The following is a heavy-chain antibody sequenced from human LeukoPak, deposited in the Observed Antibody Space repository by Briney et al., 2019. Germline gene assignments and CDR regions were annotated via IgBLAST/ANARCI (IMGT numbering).Heavy chain of an antibody. J-gene: IGHJ4*02. CDR2: IYYSGST. D-gene: IGHD2-21*02. CDR1: GGSISSYY. V-gene: IGHV4-59*01. CDR3: ARGAYCGGDCPVYYFDY. Sequence: KPSETLSLTCTVSGGSISSYYWSWIRQPPGKGLEWIGYIYYSGSTNYNPSLKSRVTISVDTSKNQFSLKLSSVTAADTAVYYCARGAYCGGDCPVYYFDYWGQGTLVTVSS.